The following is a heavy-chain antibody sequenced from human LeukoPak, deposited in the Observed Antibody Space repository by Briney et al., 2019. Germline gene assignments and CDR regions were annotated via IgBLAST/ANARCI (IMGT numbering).Heavy chain of an antibody. CDR1: DGSVSSSLHY. Sequence: SETLSLTCTVSDGSVSSSLHYWGWIRQSPGKGLEWLGSIYYSGTTYDNPSLKSRVTMPIDMAKNHFSMNLSSVTAADTAQYFCASQIGRDIFAFWGHGTLVTVSS. D-gene: IGHD3-9*01. J-gene: IGHJ4*01. CDR3: ASQIGRDIFAF. V-gene: IGHV4-39*02. CDR2: IYYSGTT.